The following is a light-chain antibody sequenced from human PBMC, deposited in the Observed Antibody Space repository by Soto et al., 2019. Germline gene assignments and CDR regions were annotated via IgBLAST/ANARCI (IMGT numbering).Light chain of an antibody. CDR1: SSDVGGYNY. V-gene: IGLV2-14*03. J-gene: IGLJ3*02. Sequence: QSALTQPASVSGSPGQSITISCTGTSSDVGGYNYVSWYQHHPGKAPELMSYDVTNRPSGVSNRFSGSKSGNTASLTISGLQAEDEADYYCTSYTTSSPYLVFGGGTKLTVL. CDR2: DVT. CDR3: TSYTTSSPYLV.